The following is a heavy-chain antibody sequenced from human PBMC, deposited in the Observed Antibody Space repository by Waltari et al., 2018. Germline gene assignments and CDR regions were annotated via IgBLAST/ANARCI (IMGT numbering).Heavy chain of an antibody. CDR2: IRYDGSNK. Sequence: VQLVESGGGLVQPGGSLRLSCAASGFTFSSYWMSWVRPAPGKGLEWVAVIRYDGSNKYYADSVKGRFTIARDNSKNTLYLQMNSRRAEDTAVYYCAKEKTYDYGDYYDYWGQGTLVTVSS. V-gene: IGHV3-30*02. CDR3: AKEKTYDYGDYYDY. D-gene: IGHD4-17*01. J-gene: IGHJ4*02. CDR1: GFTFSSYW.